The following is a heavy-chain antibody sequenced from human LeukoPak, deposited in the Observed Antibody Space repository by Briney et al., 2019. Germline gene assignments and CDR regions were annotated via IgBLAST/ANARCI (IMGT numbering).Heavy chain of an antibody. CDR1: GGSFSGYY. Sequence: SETLSLTCAVYGGSFSGYYWSWIRQPPGKGLEWIGEINHSGSTNYNPSLKSRVTISVDTSKNQFSLKLSSVTAAGTAVYYCARGGVDTAMVYNYWGQGTLVTVSS. J-gene: IGHJ4*02. CDR3: ARGGVDTAMVYNY. D-gene: IGHD5-18*01. V-gene: IGHV4-34*01. CDR2: INHSGST.